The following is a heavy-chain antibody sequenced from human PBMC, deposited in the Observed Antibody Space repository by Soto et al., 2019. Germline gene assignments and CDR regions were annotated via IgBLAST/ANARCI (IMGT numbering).Heavy chain of an antibody. D-gene: IGHD2-15*01. CDR2: INTGNGNT. CDR1: GYIFTTYV. J-gene: IGHJ6*03. CDR3: ARGSDYCSGGRCYSGYYFYMDV. Sequence: ASVKVSCKASGYIFTTYVIHWVRQAPGQRLEWMGWINTGNGNTAHSQKFRDRVTMTRDTSASTAYMELSSLRSEDTAVYYCARGSDYCSGGRCYSGYYFYMDVWGEGTTVTVSS. V-gene: IGHV1-3*04.